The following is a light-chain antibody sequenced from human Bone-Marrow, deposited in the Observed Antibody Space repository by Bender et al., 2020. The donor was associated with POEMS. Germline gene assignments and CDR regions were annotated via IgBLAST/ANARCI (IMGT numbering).Light chain of an antibody. CDR3: CSYAGSSTFFYV. J-gene: IGLJ1*01. CDR1: INDVGSYTF. CDR2: EDT. V-gene: IGLV2-23*01. Sequence: QSALTQPASVSGSPGQSITVSCAGTINDVGSYTFVSWYQQQSGRAPKLIIYEDTKRPSGISNRFSGSKSGNTASLTISGLQAEDEADYYCCSYAGSSTFFYVFGTGTKVTVL.